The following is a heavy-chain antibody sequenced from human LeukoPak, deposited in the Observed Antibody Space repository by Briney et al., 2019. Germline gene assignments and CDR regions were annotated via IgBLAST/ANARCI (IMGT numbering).Heavy chain of an antibody. D-gene: IGHD6-19*01. V-gene: IGHV3-64*01. CDR2: ITSNGGST. CDR1: GFTFSNYA. Sequence: PGGSLRLSCAASGFTFSNYAMHWVRQAPGKGLEYVAVITSNGGSTYFANAVQGRFTISRDNSKNTVYLQMSSLRAEDTAVYYCAKDEAGYSSGWGQGTLVTVSS. J-gene: IGHJ4*02. CDR3: AKDEAGYSSG.